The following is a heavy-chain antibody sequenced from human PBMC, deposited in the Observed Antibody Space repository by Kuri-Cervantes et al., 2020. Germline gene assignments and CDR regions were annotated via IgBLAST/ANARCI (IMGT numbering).Heavy chain of an antibody. V-gene: IGHV3-23*01. CDR1: GFTFSSYA. J-gene: IGHJ4*02. CDR2: ISGSGGST. CDR3: ARDGDGYSYGLPGY. Sequence: GESLKISCAASGFTFSSYAMSWVRQAPEKGLEWVSGISGSGGSTYYADSVKGRFTISRDNSKNTLYLQMNSLRAEDTAVYYCARDGDGYSYGLPGYWGQGTLVTVSS. D-gene: IGHD5-18*01.